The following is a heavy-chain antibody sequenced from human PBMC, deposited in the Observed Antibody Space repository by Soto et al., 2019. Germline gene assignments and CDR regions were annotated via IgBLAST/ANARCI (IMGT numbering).Heavy chain of an antibody. CDR2: IYYSGTT. J-gene: IGHJ6*02. Sequence: PSETLSLTCTVSGGSMNRNYWSWIRQPPGKGLEWIGYIYYSGTTNYNPSLKSRATISVDTSKNQFSLRLSSVTAADTAVYYCARDANMDVWGQGTTVTVSS. V-gene: IGHV4-59*01. CDR3: ARDANMDV. CDR1: GGSMNRNY.